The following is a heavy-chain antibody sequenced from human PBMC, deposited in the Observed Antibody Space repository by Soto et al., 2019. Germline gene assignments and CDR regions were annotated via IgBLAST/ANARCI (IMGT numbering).Heavy chain of an antibody. CDR2: INHSGST. J-gene: IGHJ4*02. Sequence: SETLSLTCAVYGGSFSGYYWSWIRQPPGKGLESIGEINHSGSTNYNPSLKSRVTISVDTSKNQFSLKLSSVTAADTAVYYCARGRYNWNYLSFDYWGQGTLVTVSS. CDR1: GGSFSGYY. CDR3: ARGRYNWNYLSFDY. D-gene: IGHD1-7*01. V-gene: IGHV4-34*01.